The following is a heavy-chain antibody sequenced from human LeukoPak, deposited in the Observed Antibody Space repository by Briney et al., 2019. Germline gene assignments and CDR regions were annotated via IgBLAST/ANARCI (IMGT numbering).Heavy chain of an antibody. D-gene: IGHD2-15*01. Sequence: SETLSLTCTVSGGSISSYYWSWIRQPPGKGLEWIGYIYYSGSTNYNPSLKSRVTISVDTSKNQFSLKLSSVTAADTAVYYCARGYCSGGSCYGDYWGQGTLVTVSS. CDR1: GGSISSYY. V-gene: IGHV4-59*01. CDR3: ARGYCSGGSCYGDY. J-gene: IGHJ4*02. CDR2: IYYSGST.